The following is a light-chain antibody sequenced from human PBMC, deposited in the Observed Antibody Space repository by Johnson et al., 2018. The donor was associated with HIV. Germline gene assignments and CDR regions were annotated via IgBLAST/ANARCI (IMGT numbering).Light chain of an antibody. CDR1: TSNIGNNY. Sequence: QSVLTQPPSVSAAPGQKVTISCSGSTSNIGNNYVSWYQQLPGTAPKLLIYESNKRPSGIPDRFSGSKSGTSATRGLPGRQTGDAADYYCGPWDTRLSVRYIFGNDTKVTVL. V-gene: IGLV1-51*02. CDR3: GPWDTRLSVRYI. J-gene: IGLJ1*01. CDR2: ESN.